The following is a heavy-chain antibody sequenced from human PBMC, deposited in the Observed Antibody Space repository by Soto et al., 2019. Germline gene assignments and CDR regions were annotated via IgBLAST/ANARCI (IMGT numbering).Heavy chain of an antibody. CDR2: ISAYNGNT. V-gene: IGHV1-18*04. Sequence: GTSVKVSCTASGHTFTTYGISWVRQAPGQGLEWMGWISAYNGNTNYAQSLQGRVTMTTDTSASTAYMVLRSLRSDDTAVYYCSRDAEVAGNSYGMDVWGQGTTVTVSS. CDR1: GHTFTTYG. D-gene: IGHD6-19*01. CDR3: SRDAEVAGNSYGMDV. J-gene: IGHJ6*02.